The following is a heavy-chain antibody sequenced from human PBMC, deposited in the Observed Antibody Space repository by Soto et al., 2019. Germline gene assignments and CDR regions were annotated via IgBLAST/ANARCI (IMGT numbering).Heavy chain of an antibody. Sequence: QVQLVESGGGVVQPGRSLRLSCAASGFTFSSYGMHWVRQAPGKGLEWVAVIWYDGSNKYYADSVKGRFTISRDNSKNTLYLQMNSLRAEDTAVYYCARDLPVVVVAATFADINWFDPWCQGTLVTVSS. V-gene: IGHV3-33*01. D-gene: IGHD2-15*01. J-gene: IGHJ5*02. CDR3: ARDLPVVVVAATFADINWFDP. CDR2: IWYDGSNK. CDR1: GFTFSSYG.